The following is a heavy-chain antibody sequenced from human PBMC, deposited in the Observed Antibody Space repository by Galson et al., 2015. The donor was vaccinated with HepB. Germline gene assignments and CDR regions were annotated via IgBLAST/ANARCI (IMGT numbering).Heavy chain of an antibody. Sequence: SLGLSCAASGFTFSYYNMDWVRQAPGKGLEWVSYISSTSSAIYYADSVKGRFTISRDNAKNPLYLQMNSLRDEDTAIYYCARDNMVAGAVDIWGQGTMVAVSS. D-gene: IGHD5-12*01. V-gene: IGHV3-48*02. J-gene: IGHJ3*02. CDR3: ARDNMVAGAVDI. CDR1: GFTFSYYN. CDR2: ISSTSSAI.